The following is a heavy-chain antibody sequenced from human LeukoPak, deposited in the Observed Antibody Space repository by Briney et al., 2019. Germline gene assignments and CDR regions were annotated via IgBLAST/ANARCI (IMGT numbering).Heavy chain of an antibody. J-gene: IGHJ6*02. CDR1: GYTFTGYY. D-gene: IGHD5-12*01. V-gene: IGHV1-2*02. CDR3: ARGEWLRFGNYYYYGMDV. Sequence: ASVKVSCKASGYTFTGYYMHWVRQAPGQGLEWMGWINPNSGGTNYAQKLQGRVTMTRDTSISTAYMELSRLRSDDTAVYYCARGEWLRFGNYYYYGMDVWGQGTTVTVSS. CDR2: INPNSGGT.